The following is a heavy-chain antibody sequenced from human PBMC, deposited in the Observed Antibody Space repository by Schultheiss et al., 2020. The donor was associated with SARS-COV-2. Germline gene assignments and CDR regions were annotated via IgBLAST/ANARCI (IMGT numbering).Heavy chain of an antibody. CDR1: GFAFSTYK. J-gene: IGHJ6*03. D-gene: IGHD2-2*01. CDR2: ISTSSDII. V-gene: IGHV3-48*01. CDR3: ARDEPVEGFGVVPDYYMDV. Sequence: GASLKISCAASGFAFSTYKMNWVRQAPGKGLEWLSYISTSSDIIYYADSVKGRFTISRDNAKNSLYLQMNSLRAEDTGVYYCARDEPVEGFGVVPDYYMDVWGNGTTVTVSS.